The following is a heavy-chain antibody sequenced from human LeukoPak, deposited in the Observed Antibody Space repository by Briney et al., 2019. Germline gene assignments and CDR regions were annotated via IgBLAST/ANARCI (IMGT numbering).Heavy chain of an antibody. CDR3: ARQARDYVWGSYRYRPIDY. Sequence: GGSLRLSCAASGFTFSSYSMKWVRQAPGKGLEWVSYISSSSSIIYYADSVKGRFTISRDNAKNSLYLQMNSLRAEDTAVYYCARQARDYVWGSYRYRPIDYWGQGTLVTVS. D-gene: IGHD3-16*02. CDR2: ISSSSSII. CDR1: GFTFSSYS. J-gene: IGHJ4*02. V-gene: IGHV3-48*04.